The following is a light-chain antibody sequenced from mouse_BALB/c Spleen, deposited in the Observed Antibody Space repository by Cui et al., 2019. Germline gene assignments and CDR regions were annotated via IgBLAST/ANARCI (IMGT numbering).Light chain of an antibody. CDR1: QDVGTA. CDR3: QQYSSYPLT. J-gene: IGKJ2*01. Sequence: DIVITPSHNFMSTSVGDRVSITCKASQDVGTAVAWYQQKPGQSPKLLIYWASTRHTGVPDRFTGSGSGTDFTLTISNVQSEDLADYFCQQYSSYPLTFGGGTKLEIK. V-gene: IGKV6-23*01. CDR2: WAS.